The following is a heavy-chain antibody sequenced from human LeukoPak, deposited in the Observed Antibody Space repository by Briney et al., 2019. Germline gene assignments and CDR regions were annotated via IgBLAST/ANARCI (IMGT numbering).Heavy chain of an antibody. V-gene: IGHV4-38-2*02. CDR3: ARRPWLWFGETHYYMDV. D-gene: IGHD3-10*01. CDR2: IYHSGST. CDR1: GGSLSSGYY. Sequence: SETLSLTCTVSGGSLSSGYYWGWIRQPPGKGLEWIGSIYHSGSTYYNPSLKSRVTISVDTSKNQFSLKLSSVTAADTAVYYCARRPWLWFGETHYYMDVWGKGTTVTVSS. J-gene: IGHJ6*03.